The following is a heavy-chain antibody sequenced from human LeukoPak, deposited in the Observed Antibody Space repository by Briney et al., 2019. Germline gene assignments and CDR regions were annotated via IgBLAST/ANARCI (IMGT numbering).Heavy chain of an antibody. CDR1: GGSISSYY. CDR2: IYYSGST. Sequence: SETLSLTCTVSGGSISSYYWSWIRQPPGKGLEWIGYIYYSGSTNYNPSLKSRVTISVDTSKNQFSLKLSSVTAADTAVYYCARVYSSSWYYFDYWGQGTLVTVSS. V-gene: IGHV4-59*01. CDR3: ARVYSSSWYYFDY. D-gene: IGHD6-13*01. J-gene: IGHJ4*02.